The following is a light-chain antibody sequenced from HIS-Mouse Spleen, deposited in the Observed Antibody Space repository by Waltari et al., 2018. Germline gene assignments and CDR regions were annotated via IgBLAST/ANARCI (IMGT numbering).Light chain of an antibody. CDR3: SLYTSSSTLV. V-gene: IGLV2-18*01. Sequence: QSALTQPPSVSGSPGQSVTISCTGTSSDVGSYNRVSWYQQPPGTAPKLMIYEVSNRPSGVPDSFSGSKSGNTASLTISGLQAEDEADYYCSLYTSSSTLVFGGGTKLTVL. CDR1: SSDVGSYNR. J-gene: IGLJ2*01. CDR2: EVS.